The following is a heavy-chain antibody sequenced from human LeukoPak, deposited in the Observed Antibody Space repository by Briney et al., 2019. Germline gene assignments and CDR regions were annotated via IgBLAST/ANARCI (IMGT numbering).Heavy chain of an antibody. V-gene: IGHV3-23*01. J-gene: IGHJ4*02. CDR1: GFTFSSYG. CDR2: ISGSGGST. CDR3: AKGPIRGLGGYSSGWLDY. Sequence: GGALRLSCAASGFTFSSYGMSWVRQAPGKGLEWVSAISGSGGSTYYADSVKGRFTISRDNSKNTLYLQMNSLRAEDTAVYYCAKGPIRGLGGYSSGWLDYWGQGTLVTVSS. D-gene: IGHD6-19*01.